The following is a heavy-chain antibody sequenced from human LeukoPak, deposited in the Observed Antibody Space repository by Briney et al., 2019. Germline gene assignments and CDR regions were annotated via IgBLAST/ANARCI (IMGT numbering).Heavy chain of an antibody. CDR3: AKGGYVPGARHWFDP. V-gene: IGHV3-30*18. J-gene: IGHJ5*02. CDR2: ISYDGKNE. Sequence: GGSLRLSCAASGFTFSNFGMHWVRQAPGKGLEWVAVISYDGKNEYYTDSVKGRFTISRDNAKNTLYLQMNSLRAEDTAVYYCAKGGYVPGARHWFDPWGQGTQVTVSS. CDR1: GFTFSNFG. D-gene: IGHD2-2*01.